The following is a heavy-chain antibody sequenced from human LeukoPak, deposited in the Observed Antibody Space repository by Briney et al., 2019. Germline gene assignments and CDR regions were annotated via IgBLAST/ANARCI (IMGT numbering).Heavy chain of an antibody. J-gene: IGHJ6*03. Sequence: SETLSLTCAVYGGSFSGYYWSWIRQPPRKGLEWIGEINHSGSTNYNPSLKSRVTISVDTSKNQFSLKLSSVTAADTAVYYCARHRGLSMDCSSTSCYAGYYYYYYMDVWGKGTTVTISS. CDR3: ARHRGLSMDCSSTSCYAGYYYYYYMDV. D-gene: IGHD2-2*01. CDR2: INHSGST. CDR1: GGSFSGYY. V-gene: IGHV4-34*01.